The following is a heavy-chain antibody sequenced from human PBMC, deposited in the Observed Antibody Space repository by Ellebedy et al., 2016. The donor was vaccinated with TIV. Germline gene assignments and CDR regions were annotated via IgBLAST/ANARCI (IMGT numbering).Heavy chain of an antibody. D-gene: IGHD2-21*02. CDR2: ISNTGGRT. V-gene: IGHV3-23*01. J-gene: IGHJ4*02. Sequence: GESLKISCAASGFTFSSYAMSWVRQAPGKGLEWVSTISNTGGRTYYADSVEGRFTISRDNSKRTVDLQMRSVRAEDTAVYFCAKDRTSGDGYWVFDSWGQGTMVSVSS. CDR3: AKDRTSGDGYWVFDS. CDR1: GFTFSSYA.